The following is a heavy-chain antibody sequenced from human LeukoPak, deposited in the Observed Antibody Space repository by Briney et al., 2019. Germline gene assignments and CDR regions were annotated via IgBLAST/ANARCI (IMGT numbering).Heavy chain of an antibody. V-gene: IGHV1-46*01. CDR1: GYTFTSYY. D-gene: IGHD6-13*01. CDR2: INPTGGST. CDR3: ATSPDSSSGGGGY. Sequence: ASVKVSCKASGYTFTSYYMHWVRQAPGQGLEWMGLINPTGGSTGYAQKFQGRVTMTRDMSTSTDYMELSSLRSEDTAVYYCATSPDSSSGGGGYWGQGTLVTVSS. J-gene: IGHJ4*02.